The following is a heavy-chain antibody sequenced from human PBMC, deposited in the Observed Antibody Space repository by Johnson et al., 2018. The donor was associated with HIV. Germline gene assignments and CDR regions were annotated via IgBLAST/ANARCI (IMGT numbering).Heavy chain of an antibody. J-gene: IGHJ3*01. V-gene: IGHV3-33*01. CDR2: IWYGGNKQ. CDR3: ARDAVIRSGWYNVDAFDV. D-gene: IGHD6-19*01. CDR1: GFTFSSYG. Sequence: QVQLVESGGGVVQPGRSLRLSCAASGFTFSSYGMHWVRQAPGKGLEWVAVIWYGGNKQYYVDSVKGRFTMSRDNAKNSLLLQMNSRRAEDSAVYYCARDAVIRSGWYNVDAFDVWGQGTMVTVSS.